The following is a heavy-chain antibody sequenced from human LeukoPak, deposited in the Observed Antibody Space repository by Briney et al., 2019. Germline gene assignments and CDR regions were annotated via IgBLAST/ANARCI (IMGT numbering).Heavy chain of an antibody. V-gene: IGHV3-49*04. CDR3: TRDISLLVVVPAGDDY. CDR2: IRSKAYGGTT. D-gene: IGHD2-2*01. J-gene: IGHJ4*02. CDR1: GFTFGDYA. Sequence: PGRSLRLSCTASGFTFGDYAMSWVRQAPGKGLEWVGFIRSKAYGGTTEYAASVKGRFTISRDDPKSIAYLQMNSLKTEDTAVYYCTRDISLLVVVPAGDDYWGQGTLVTVSS.